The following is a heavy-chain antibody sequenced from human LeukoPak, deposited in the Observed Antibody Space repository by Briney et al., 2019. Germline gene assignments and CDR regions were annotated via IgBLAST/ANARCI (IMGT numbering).Heavy chain of an antibody. J-gene: IGHJ4*02. CDR3: ARVRSGYYGSGSYSDY. CDR1: GYTFTGYY. V-gene: IGHV1-2*02. D-gene: IGHD3-10*01. CDR2: INPNSGGT. Sequence: ASVKVSCKASGYTFTGYYMHWVRQAPGQGLEWMGWINPNSGGTNYAQKFQGRVTITADKSTSTAYMELSSLRSEDTAVYYCARVRSGYYGSGSYSDYWGQGTLVTVSS.